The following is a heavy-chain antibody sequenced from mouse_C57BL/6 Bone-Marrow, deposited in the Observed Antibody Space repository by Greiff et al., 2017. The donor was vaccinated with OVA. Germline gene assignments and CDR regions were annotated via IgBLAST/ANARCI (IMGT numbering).Heavy chain of an antibody. CDR3: ARGATVSYAMDY. CDR1: GYTFTTYP. Sequence: VQRVESGAELVKPGASVKMSCKASGYTFTTYPIEWMKQNPGKSLEWIGNFHPYNDDTTYNAKFKGKATLTVEKSSSTVYLELSRLTSDDSAVYCCARGATVSYAMDYWGQGTSVTVSS. CDR2: FHPYNDDT. V-gene: IGHV1-47*01. D-gene: IGHD1-1*01. J-gene: IGHJ4*01.